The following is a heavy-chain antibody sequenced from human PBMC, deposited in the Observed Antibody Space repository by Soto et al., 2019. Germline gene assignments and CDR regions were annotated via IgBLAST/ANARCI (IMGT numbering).Heavy chain of an antibody. CDR2: ISGSGGST. V-gene: IGHV3-23*01. Sequence: EVQLLESGGGLVQPGGSLRLSCAASGFTFSSYAMSWVRQAPGKGLEWVSAISGSGGSTYYADSVKGRFTISRDNSKNTLYLQMNSLRAEDTAVYYCAGGYYVILTGYYRYYYMDVWGKGTTVTVSS. D-gene: IGHD3-9*01. J-gene: IGHJ6*03. CDR3: AGGYYVILTGYYRYYYMDV. CDR1: GFTFSSYA.